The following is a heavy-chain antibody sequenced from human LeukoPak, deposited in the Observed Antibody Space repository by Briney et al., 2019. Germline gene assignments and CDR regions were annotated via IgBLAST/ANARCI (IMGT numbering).Heavy chain of an antibody. V-gene: IGHV4-59*08. Sequence: SETLSLTCTVSGVSISSSYWSWIRQSPGKGLEWIGYIDYSGSTNYNPSLKSRVTISVDTSKKQLSLKLSSVTAADTAVYYCAVLAGTDYYYNMDVWGRGTTVTVSS. CDR1: GVSISSSY. D-gene: IGHD6-19*01. CDR3: AVLAGTDYYYNMDV. J-gene: IGHJ6*02. CDR2: IDYSGST.